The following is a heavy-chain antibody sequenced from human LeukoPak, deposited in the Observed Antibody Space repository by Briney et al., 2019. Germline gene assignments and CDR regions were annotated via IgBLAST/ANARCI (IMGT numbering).Heavy chain of an antibody. CDR1: GFTFSSYA. CDR2: ISYDGSSK. Sequence: GRSLRLSCAASGFTFSSYAMHWVRQAPGKGLEWVAVISYDGSSKYYADSVKGRFTISRDNSKNTLYLQMNSLRAEDTAVYYCARGHLYSSGWHPPGYWGQGTLVTVSS. V-gene: IGHV3-30-3*01. D-gene: IGHD6-19*01. CDR3: ARGHLYSSGWHPPGY. J-gene: IGHJ4*02.